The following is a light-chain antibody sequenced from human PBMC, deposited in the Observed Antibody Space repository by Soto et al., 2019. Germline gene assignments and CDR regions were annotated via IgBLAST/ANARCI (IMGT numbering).Light chain of an antibody. V-gene: IGLV2-11*01. CDR3: CSHAGSSSYV. Sequence: QSVLTQPRSVSGSPGQSVTISCTGTSSDVGGYNYVSWYQQHPGKAPKLMIYDVSKRPSGVTDRFSGSKSGNTASLTISGLPAEDEADYYCCSHAGSSSYVLGTGTQVTVL. J-gene: IGLJ1*01. CDR2: DVS. CDR1: SSDVGGYNY.